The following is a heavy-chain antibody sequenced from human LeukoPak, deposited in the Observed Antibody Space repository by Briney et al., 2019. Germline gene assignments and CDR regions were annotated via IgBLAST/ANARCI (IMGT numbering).Heavy chain of an antibody. CDR3: ATGGFTPRYFDY. J-gene: IGHJ4*02. CDR2: IYYNGDT. D-gene: IGHD3-10*01. CDR1: GGSVSNSLYY. Sequence: SETLSLTCTVSGGSVSNSLYYWSWIRQPPGKGLEWIGYIYYNGDTNYNPSLKSRVIISIDTSSNQFSLRLNSMTAADTAVYYCATGGFTPRYFDYWGQGTLVTVSS. V-gene: IGHV4-61*01.